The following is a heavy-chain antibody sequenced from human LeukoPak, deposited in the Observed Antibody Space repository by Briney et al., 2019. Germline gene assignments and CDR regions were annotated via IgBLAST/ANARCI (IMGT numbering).Heavy chain of an antibody. Sequence: GESLKISCQGSGYSFTTYWIGWVRQMPGKGLEWMGIIYPGDSDTRYSPSFQGQVTISADKSISTAYLQWSSLKASDTAIYYCARHSELVWYGIVDYWGQGTLVTVSS. J-gene: IGHJ4*02. CDR3: ARHSELVWYGIVDY. D-gene: IGHD3/OR15-3a*01. CDR2: IYPGDSDT. V-gene: IGHV5-51*01. CDR1: GYSFTTYW.